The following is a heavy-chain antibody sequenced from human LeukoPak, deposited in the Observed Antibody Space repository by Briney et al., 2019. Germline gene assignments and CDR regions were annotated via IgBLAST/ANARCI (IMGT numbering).Heavy chain of an antibody. CDR1: GFTFSSYS. V-gene: IGHV3-21*01. CDR3: ARGVALRYFDWLPPLAAETC. J-gene: IGHJ4*02. CDR2: ISSSSSYI. Sequence: GGSLRLSCAASGFTFSSYSMNWVRQAPGKGLEWVSSISSSSSYIYYADSVKGRFTISRDNAKNSLYLQMNSLRAEDTAVYYCARGVALRYFDWLPPLAAETCWGQGTLVTVSS. D-gene: IGHD3-9*01.